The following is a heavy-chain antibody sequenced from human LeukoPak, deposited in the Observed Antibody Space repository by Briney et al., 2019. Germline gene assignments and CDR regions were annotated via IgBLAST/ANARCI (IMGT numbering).Heavy chain of an antibody. V-gene: IGHV4-59*01. CDR3: ARKRSYCGGDCPNFDD. D-gene: IGHD2-21*02. CDR2: IYYSGST. Sequence: SETLSLTCTVSGGSISSYYWSWIRQPPGKGLEWIGYIYYSGSTNYNPSLKSRVTISVDTSQNQFSLKLSSVTAADTAVYYCARKRSYCGGDCPNFDDWGQGTLVTVSS. CDR1: GGSISSYY. J-gene: IGHJ4*02.